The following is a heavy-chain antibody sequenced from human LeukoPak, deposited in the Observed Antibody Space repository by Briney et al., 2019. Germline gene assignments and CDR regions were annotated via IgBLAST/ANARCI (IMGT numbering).Heavy chain of an antibody. V-gene: IGHV4-34*01. Sequence: PSETLSLTCAVYGGSFSGYYWSWIRQPPGKGLEWMGEINHSGSTNYNPSLKSRDTISVDTSKNEFSLKLSSVTAADTAVYYCARGRQRGYSGYESYWGQGTLVTVSS. CDR3: ARGRQRGYSGYESY. CDR2: INHSGST. CDR1: GGSFSGYY. J-gene: IGHJ4*02. D-gene: IGHD5-12*01.